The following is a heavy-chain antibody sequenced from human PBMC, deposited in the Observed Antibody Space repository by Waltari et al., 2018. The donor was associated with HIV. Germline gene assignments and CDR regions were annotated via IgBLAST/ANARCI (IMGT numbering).Heavy chain of an antibody. Sequence: QVQLEESGGGVVQSGRSLRLTCGASGFNFSTFGLHWVRQAPGKGLEWVAVISYDGHNKQYADSVKGRFTISRDNSNSTLFLQMSSLRPDDTAVYFCTKDLVTRAFFYFYGMHVWGQGTTVTVSS. CDR2: ISYDGHNK. CDR1: GFNFSTFG. J-gene: IGHJ6*02. D-gene: IGHD3-10*01. CDR3: TKDLVTRAFFYFYGMHV. V-gene: IGHV3-30*18.